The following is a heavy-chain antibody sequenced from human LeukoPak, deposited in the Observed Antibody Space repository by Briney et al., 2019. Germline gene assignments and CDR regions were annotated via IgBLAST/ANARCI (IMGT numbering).Heavy chain of an antibody. CDR2: ISGSGGST. CDR1: GFTFNSYA. Sequence: GGSLRLSCAASGFTFNSYAMSWVRQAPGKGLEWVSAISGSGGSTYYADSVKGRFTISRDNSKNTLYLQMNSLRAEDTAVYYCARGRGRRAGYGSGSSVDYWGQGTLVTVSS. V-gene: IGHV3-23*01. CDR3: ARGRGRRAGYGSGSSVDY. J-gene: IGHJ4*02. D-gene: IGHD3-10*01.